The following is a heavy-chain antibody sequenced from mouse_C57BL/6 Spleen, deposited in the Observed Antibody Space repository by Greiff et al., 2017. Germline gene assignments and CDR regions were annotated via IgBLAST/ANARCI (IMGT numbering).Heavy chain of an antibody. D-gene: IGHD6-1*01. J-gene: IGHJ1*03. V-gene: IGHV1-50*01. CDR2: IDPSDSYA. CDR3: ARKAAPWYFDV. CDR1: GYTFTSYW. Sequence: QVQLQQPGAELVKPGASVKLSCKASGYTFTSYWMQWVKQRPGQGLEWIGEIDPSDSYANYNQKFKGKATLTVDTSSSTAYRQLSSLTSEDSAVYYCARKAAPWYFDVWGTGTTVTVSS.